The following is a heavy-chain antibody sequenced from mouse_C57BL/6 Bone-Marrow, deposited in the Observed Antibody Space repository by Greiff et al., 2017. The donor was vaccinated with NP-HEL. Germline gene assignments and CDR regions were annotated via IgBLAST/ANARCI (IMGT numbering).Heavy chain of an antibody. Sequence: DVKLQESGPGLAKPSQTLSLTCSVTGYSITSDYWNWIRKFPGNKLEYMGYISYSGSTYYNPSLKSRISITRDTSKNQYYLQLNSVTTEDTATYYCAHAYYSNYVGYFDVWGTGTTVTVSS. CDR2: ISYSGST. CDR3: AHAYYSNYVGYFDV. J-gene: IGHJ1*03. V-gene: IGHV3-8*01. CDR1: GYSITSDY. D-gene: IGHD2-5*01.